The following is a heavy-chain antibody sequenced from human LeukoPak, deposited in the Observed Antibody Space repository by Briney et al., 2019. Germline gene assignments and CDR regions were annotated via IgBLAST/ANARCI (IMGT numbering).Heavy chain of an antibody. D-gene: IGHD6-19*01. J-gene: IGHJ4*02. CDR1: GFTFSSYA. Sequence: GGSLRLSCAASGFTFSSYAMHWVRQAPGKGLEYVSAISSNGGSTYYANSVKGRFTISRDNSKNTLYLQMGSLRAEDMAVYYCARLTSHSSGWPRPDYWGQGTLVTVSS. CDR2: ISSNGGST. CDR3: ARLTSHSSGWPRPDY. V-gene: IGHV3-64*01.